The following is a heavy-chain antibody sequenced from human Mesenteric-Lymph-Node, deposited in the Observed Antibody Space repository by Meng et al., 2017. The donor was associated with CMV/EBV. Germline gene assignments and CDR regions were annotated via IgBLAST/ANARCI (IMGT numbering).Heavy chain of an antibody. CDR2: IIPILGIA. Sequence: QVQLVQSGAEVKKTGSPVNVSCKASGGTFSSYTISWVRQAPGQGLEWMGRIIPILGIANYAQKFQGRVTITADKSTSTAYMELSSLRSEDTAVYYCAGGIAAAGSRWFDPWGQGTLVTVSS. V-gene: IGHV1-69*02. D-gene: IGHD6-13*01. J-gene: IGHJ5*02. CDR3: AGGIAAAGSRWFDP. CDR1: GGTFSSYT.